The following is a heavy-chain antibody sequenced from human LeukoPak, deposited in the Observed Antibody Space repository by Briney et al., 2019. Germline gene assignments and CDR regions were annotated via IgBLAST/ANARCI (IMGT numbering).Heavy chain of an antibody. J-gene: IGHJ5*02. D-gene: IGHD2-2*01. CDR2: INHSGST. Sequence: SETLSLTCAVYGGSFSGYYWSWIRQPPGKGLEWIGEINHSGSTNYNPSLKSRVTISVDTSKNQFSLKLSSVTAADTAVYYCARGGRSRGYCSSTSCYASWFDPWGQGTLVTVSS. CDR3: ARGGRSRGYCSSTSCYASWFDP. CDR1: GGSFSGYY. V-gene: IGHV4-34*01.